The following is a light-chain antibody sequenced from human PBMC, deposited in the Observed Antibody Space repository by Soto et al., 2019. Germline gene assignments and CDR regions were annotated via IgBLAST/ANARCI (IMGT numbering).Light chain of an antibody. V-gene: IGKV1-5*03. J-gene: IGKJ1*01. CDR3: QQYNTFSPRA. Sequence: DIQMTQSPSTLSASVGDRVTITCRASQSINNWLAWYQQQPGKAPKLLIYKASTLESGVPSRFSGSGSGTGFTLTISSLQPDDFATYYCQQYNTFSPRAFGQGTKVEIK. CDR1: QSINNW. CDR2: KAS.